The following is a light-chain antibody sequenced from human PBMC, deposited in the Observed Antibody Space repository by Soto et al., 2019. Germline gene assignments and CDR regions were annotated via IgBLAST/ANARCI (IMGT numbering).Light chain of an antibody. CDR2: KAS. CDR1: QSISSW. J-gene: IGKJ1*01. V-gene: IGKV1-5*03. Sequence: DIQMTQSPSTLSSSLGDRVTITCRASQSISSWVAWYQQKPGKAPKLLIYKASTLESGVSSRFTGSGSGTEFTLTINSLQPDDFATYYCQQYDSSSATFGQGTKV. CDR3: QQYDSSSAT.